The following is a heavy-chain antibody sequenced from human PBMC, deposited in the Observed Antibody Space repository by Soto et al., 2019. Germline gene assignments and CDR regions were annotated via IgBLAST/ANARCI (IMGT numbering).Heavy chain of an antibody. CDR1: GFLFKDYS. V-gene: IGHV3-43*01. J-gene: IGHJ5*02. Sequence: GGSLRLSCVVSGFLFKDYSMHWFRQVPGKGLEWVSLISWGNGGRTYYADSVKGRFTISRDNDRNSVFLHMNSVRTDDTALYYCAAACFGDFPNWFALWGQGTLVTVSS. CDR3: AAACFGDFPNWFAL. CDR2: ISWGNGGRT. D-gene: IGHD4-17*01.